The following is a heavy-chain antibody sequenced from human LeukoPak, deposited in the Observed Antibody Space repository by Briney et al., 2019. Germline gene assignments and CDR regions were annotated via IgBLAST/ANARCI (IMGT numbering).Heavy chain of an antibody. Sequence: GESLKISCEGSGYSFYTNWIGWVRQMPGRGLEWMGIIFPGDSDTRYNPSFQGQVTISADKSISTAYLQWSSLKASDTAMYFCARRGGSLNYFDHWGQGTLVTVSS. D-gene: IGHD1-26*01. CDR2: IFPGDSDT. CDR1: GYSFYTNW. CDR3: ARRGGSLNYFDH. V-gene: IGHV5-51*01. J-gene: IGHJ4*02.